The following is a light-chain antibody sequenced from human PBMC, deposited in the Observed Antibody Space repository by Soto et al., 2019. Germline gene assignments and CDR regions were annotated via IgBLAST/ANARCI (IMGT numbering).Light chain of an antibody. CDR2: DVS. V-gene: IGKV2D-29*01. CDR1: QILLYSDGKTY. J-gene: IGKJ5*01. CDR3: MQRTHVPIT. Sequence: DIVVTQTPLSLSVTPVHAASMSCKSSQILLYSDGKTYLYWYLQRPGQPPQLLIYDVSNRFSGVPDRFSGSGSGTDFTLKISRVEAEDVGVYYCMQRTHVPITFGQGTRLEIK.